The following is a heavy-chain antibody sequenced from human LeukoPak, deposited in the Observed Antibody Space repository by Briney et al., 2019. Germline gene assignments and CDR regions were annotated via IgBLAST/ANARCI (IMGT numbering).Heavy chain of an antibody. D-gene: IGHD3-22*01. CDR3: ARWRNYDGSSGYYQDAFDV. V-gene: IGHV3-21*01. Sequence: PRGSLRLSCAASGFTFTIYSMNWVRQAPGKGLEWVSSISSYSTYMSYADSVKGRFTISRDNAKNSLYLQMNSLRAEDTAVYYCARWRNYDGSSGYYQDAFDVWGQGTMVTVSS. CDR2: ISSYSTYM. CDR1: GFTFTIYS. J-gene: IGHJ3*01.